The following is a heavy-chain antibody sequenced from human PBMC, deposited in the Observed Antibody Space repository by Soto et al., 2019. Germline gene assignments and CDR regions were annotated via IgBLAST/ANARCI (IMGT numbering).Heavy chain of an antibody. CDR3: ARVPPWGNSAGDYYIQHYDS. V-gene: IGHV1-3*01. Sequence: ASVKVSCKSSGFTFTSYAIHWLRQAPGQRPQWMGWINGGSGNTKYSQDFQGRVTFARDTFATTAYLELSSLRSEDTAVYYCARVPPWGNSAGDYYIQHYDSWGQGTPVTVSS. J-gene: IGHJ4*02. CDR2: INGGSGNT. D-gene: IGHD3-10*01. CDR1: GFTFTSYA.